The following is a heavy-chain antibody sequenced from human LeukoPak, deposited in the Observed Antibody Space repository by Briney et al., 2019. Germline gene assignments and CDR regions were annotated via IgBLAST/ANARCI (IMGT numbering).Heavy chain of an antibody. CDR2: IYYSGST. D-gene: IGHD3-10*01. J-gene: IGHJ4*02. Sequence: PSETLSLTCTVSGESISGFYWNWIRQPPGKGLEWIGYIYYSGSTNYNPSLKSRVTISIDTSKNQFSLKLSSVTAADTAVYYCARSPPMVRGVIPYYFDYWGQGTLVTVSS. CDR3: ARSPPMVRGVIPYYFDY. V-gene: IGHV4-59*08. CDR1: GESISGFY.